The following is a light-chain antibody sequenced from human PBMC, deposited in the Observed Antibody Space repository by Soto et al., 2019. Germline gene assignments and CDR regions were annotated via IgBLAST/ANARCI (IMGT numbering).Light chain of an antibody. CDR2: DVS. J-gene: IGLJ2*01. CDR1: SSDVGAYNY. V-gene: IGLV2-14*01. Sequence: QSALTQPASMSGSPGQSITISCTGTSSDVGAYNYVSWYQQHPGKAPKLMIYDVSHRPSGVSNRFSASKSGNTASLTISGLQAEDEAHYYCSSYARSNPVVFGGGTKVTVL. CDR3: SSYARSNPVV.